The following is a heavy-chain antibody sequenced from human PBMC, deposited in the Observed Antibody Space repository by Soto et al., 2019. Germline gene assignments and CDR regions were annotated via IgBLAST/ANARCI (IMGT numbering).Heavy chain of an antibody. CDR1: GGTFSRYV. D-gene: IGHD3-22*01. V-gene: IGHV1-69*01. J-gene: IGHJ4*02. CDR3: ARDATLYDSTGYYYLY. Sequence: QVQLVQSGAEVKKPGSSVKVSCTASGGTFSRYVISWVRQAPGQGLEWMGGIIPLFGKANYAQKFQGRVTITADESTSKADMDLSSLRSEDTDVYYCARDATLYDSTGYYYLYWGQGTLVTVSS. CDR2: IIPLFGKA.